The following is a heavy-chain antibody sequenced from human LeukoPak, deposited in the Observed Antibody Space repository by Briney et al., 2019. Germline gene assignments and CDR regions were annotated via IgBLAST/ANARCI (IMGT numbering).Heavy chain of an antibody. CDR3: ARVHATMIGYYMDV. D-gene: IGHD3-22*01. CDR1: GGSISSYY. Sequence: SETLSLICTVSGGSISSYYWSWIRQPPGKGLEWIGYIYYSGSTNYNPSLKSRVTISVDTSKNQFSLKLSSVTAADTAVYYCARVHATMIGYYMDVWGKGTTVTVSS. CDR2: IYYSGST. J-gene: IGHJ6*03. V-gene: IGHV4-59*01.